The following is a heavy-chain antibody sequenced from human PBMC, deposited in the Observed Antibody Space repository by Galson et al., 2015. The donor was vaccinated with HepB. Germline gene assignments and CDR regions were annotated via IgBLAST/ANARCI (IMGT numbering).Heavy chain of an antibody. J-gene: IGHJ4*02. V-gene: IGHV3-21*05. CDR1: GISFSSYS. Sequence: SLRLSCAASGISFSSYSMNWVRQAPGKGLEWVSYISSSGYVYYADSVKGRFSISSDNAKNSLNLQMNSLGVEDTAVYFCARDPPLGTPFDFWGQGTLVTVSS. CDR2: ISSSGYV. D-gene: IGHD7-27*01. CDR3: ARDPPLGTPFDF.